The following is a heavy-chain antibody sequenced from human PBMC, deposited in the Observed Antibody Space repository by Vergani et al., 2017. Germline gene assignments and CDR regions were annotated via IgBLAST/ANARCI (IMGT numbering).Heavy chain of an antibody. V-gene: IGHV1-69*02. D-gene: IGHD5-12*01. Sequence: QVQLVQSGAEVKKPGSSVKVSCKASGGTFSSYTISWVRQAPGQGLEWMGRIIPILGIANYAQKFQGIVTITADKSTSTAYMELSSLRSEDTAVYYCASLKATTSQNFDYWGQGTLVTVSS. CDR1: GGTFSSYT. J-gene: IGHJ4*02. CDR3: ASLKATTSQNFDY. CDR2: IIPILGIA.